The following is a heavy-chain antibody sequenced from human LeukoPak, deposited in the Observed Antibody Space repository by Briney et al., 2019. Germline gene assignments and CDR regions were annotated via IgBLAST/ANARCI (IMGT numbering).Heavy chain of an antibody. CDR3: ARALNYYDSSGYYFDY. D-gene: IGHD3-22*01. V-gene: IGHV4-38-2*02. CDR1: GYSISSGYY. Sequence: SETLSLTCTVSGYSISSGYYWGWIRQPPGKGLEWIGSIYHSGSTYYNPPLKSRVTISVDTSKNQFSLKLSSVTAADTAVYYCARALNYYDSSGYYFDYWGQGTLVTVSS. J-gene: IGHJ4*02. CDR2: IYHSGST.